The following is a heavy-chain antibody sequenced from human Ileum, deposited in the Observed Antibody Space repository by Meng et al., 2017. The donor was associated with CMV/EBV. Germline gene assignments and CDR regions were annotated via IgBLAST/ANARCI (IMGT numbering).Heavy chain of an antibody. CDR2: INESGDRT. D-gene: IGHD3/OR15-3a*01. Sequence: VQRHESGPGLVQPSQTPSLTCTVSGDSINRANSVWSWVPQAPGKGLEWVSGINESGDRTYHADSVKGRFTISRDNSKNTLYLQMNSLRVEDTAIYYCVNRAWMDFWGQGNLVTVSS. V-gene: IGHV3-23*01. J-gene: IGHJ4*02. CDR3: VNRAWMDF. CDR1: GDSINRANSV.